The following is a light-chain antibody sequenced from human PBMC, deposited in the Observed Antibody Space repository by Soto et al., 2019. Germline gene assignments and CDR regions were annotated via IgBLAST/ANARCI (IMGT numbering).Light chain of an antibody. J-gene: IGKJ4*01. V-gene: IGKV1-39*01. CDR2: AAS. CDR3: QQTNSFPLT. CDR1: QSISSY. Sequence: DIQMTQSPSTLSTSVGDTVTITCRASQSISSYLNWYQQKPGKAPKLLIYAASSLQSGVPSRFSGSGSGTDFTLTISSLQPEDFATYYCQQTNSFPLTFGGGTKVDI.